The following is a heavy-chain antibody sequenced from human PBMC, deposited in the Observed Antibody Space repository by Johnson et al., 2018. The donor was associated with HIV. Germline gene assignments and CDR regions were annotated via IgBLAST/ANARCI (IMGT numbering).Heavy chain of an antibody. Sequence: VQPGGSLRLSCAASGFTFSSYDMHWVRQATGKGLEWVSAIGTAGDTYYPGSAKGRFTISRENAKNSLYLQMNSLRAGDTAVYYCARGGRKWELLGDDAFDIWGPGTLVTVSP. J-gene: IGHJ3*02. CDR1: GFTFSSYD. D-gene: IGHD1-26*01. V-gene: IGHV3-13*01. CDR3: ARGGRKWELLGDDAFDI. CDR2: IGTAGDT.